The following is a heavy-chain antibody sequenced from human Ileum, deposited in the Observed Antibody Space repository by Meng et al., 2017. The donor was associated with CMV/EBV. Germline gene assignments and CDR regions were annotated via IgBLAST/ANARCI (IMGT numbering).Heavy chain of an antibody. D-gene: IGHD3-10*01. CDR3: ARVLLWFGGRQYYGMDV. J-gene: IGHJ6*02. CDR1: GDSISCNSAA. V-gene: IGHV6-1*01. CDR2: AYYRSKWYN. Sequence: SQTPSLTCDISGDSISCNSAAWNWIRLSPSRGLEWLGRAYYRSKWYNDYAVSVKSRITINGDTSKNQFSLQLNSVTPEDTAVYYCARVLLWFGGRQYYGMDVWGQGTTVTVSS.